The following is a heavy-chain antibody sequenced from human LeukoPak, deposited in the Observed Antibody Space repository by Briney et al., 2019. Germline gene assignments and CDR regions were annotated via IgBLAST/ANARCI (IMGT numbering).Heavy chain of an antibody. Sequence: GSLRLSCAASGFTFSNYWMSWVRQAPGKGLEWVAHINQDGSEEHYMDSVKARFIISRDNAKNPLPLQMDSLRAEDTAVYYCVRDGGVSGYDLLDYWGQGTLVTVSS. J-gene: IGHJ4*02. CDR1: GFTFSNYW. CDR2: INQDGSEE. CDR3: VRDGGVSGYDLLDY. D-gene: IGHD5-12*01. V-gene: IGHV3-7*01.